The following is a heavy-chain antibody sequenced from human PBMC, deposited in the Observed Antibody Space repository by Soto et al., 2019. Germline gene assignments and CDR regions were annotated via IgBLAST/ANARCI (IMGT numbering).Heavy chain of an antibody. V-gene: IGHV3-53*04. Sequence: GGSLRLSCAASGFTVSSNYMSWVRQAPGKGLEWVSVIYSGGSTYYADSVKGRFTISRHNSKNTLYLQMNSLRAEDTAVYYCARERDYKFPQDYYYYMDVWGKGTTVTVSS. CDR3: ARERDYKFPQDYYYYMDV. D-gene: IGHD4-4*01. J-gene: IGHJ6*03. CDR1: GFTVSSNY. CDR2: IYSGGST.